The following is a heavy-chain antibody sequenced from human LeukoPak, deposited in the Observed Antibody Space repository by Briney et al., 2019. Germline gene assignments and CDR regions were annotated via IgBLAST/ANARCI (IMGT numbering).Heavy chain of an antibody. CDR3: ARQYVPIRSKNNWFGP. D-gene: IGHD3-10*02. CDR1: GVSISDSNYHWYY. J-gene: IGHJ5*02. CDR2: ISYDGTT. Sequence: SETLSLTCSVSGVSISDSNYHWYYWGWIRQPPGKGLEWIGSISYDGTTHYSPSLQSRVSISVDTSKNQFSLKLNSLTAADTAIYYCARQYVPIRSKNNWFGPWGQGTPVSVSS. V-gene: IGHV4-39*01.